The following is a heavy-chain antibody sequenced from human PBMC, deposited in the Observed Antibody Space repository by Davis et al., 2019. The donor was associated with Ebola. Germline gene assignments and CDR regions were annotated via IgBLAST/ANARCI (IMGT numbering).Heavy chain of an antibody. J-gene: IGHJ4*02. V-gene: IGHV4-34*01. Sequence: SETLSLTCAVYGGSFSGYYWSWIRQPPGKGLEWIGEINHSGSTNYNPSPKSGVTISVDTSKNQFSLKLSSVTAADTAVYYCATRHPSHFDYWGQGTLVTVSS. CDR1: GGSFSGYY. CDR3: ATRHPSHFDY. CDR2: INHSGST.